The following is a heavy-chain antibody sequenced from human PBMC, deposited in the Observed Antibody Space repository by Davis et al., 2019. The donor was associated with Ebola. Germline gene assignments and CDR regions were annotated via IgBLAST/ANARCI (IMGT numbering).Heavy chain of an antibody. Sequence: PSETLSLTCTVSGGSISSYYWSWIRQPPGKGLEWIGYIYYSGSTNYNPSLKSRVTISVDTSKNQFSLKLSSVTAADTAVYYCARQIPGEMATGWFDPWGQGTLVTVSS. CDR3: ARQIPGEMATGWFDP. V-gene: IGHV4-59*08. CDR2: IYYSGST. J-gene: IGHJ5*02. CDR1: GGSISSYY. D-gene: IGHD5-24*01.